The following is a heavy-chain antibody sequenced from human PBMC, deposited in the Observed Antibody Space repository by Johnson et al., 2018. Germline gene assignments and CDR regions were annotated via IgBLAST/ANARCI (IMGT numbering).Heavy chain of an antibody. J-gene: IGHJ6*02. V-gene: IGHV3-72*01. D-gene: IGHD2-21*01. CDR3: ARDRVGHKSMDV. CDR1: GFTFSDHY. Sequence: VQLVESGGGLVQPGGSLRLSCAASGFTFSDHYMDWVCQAPGKGLEWVGRTRNKANSYTTEYAASVKGRFTISRDDSKTSLYLQMNSLKTEDTAGYYCARDRVGHKSMDVWGQGTTVTVSS. CDR2: TRNKANSYTT.